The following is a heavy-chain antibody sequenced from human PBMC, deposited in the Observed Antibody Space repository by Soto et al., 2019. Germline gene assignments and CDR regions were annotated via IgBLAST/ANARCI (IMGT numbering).Heavy chain of an antibody. CDR1: GFTFSSYA. CDR3: AKDISWAQLRPYHAH. D-gene: IGHD2-2*01. J-gene: IGHJ4*02. Sequence: GGSLRLSCAASGFTFSSYAMSWVRQAPGKGLEWVSATSGSGGSTYYADSVKGRFTISRDNSKNTLYLQMNSLRAEDTAVYYCAKDISWAQLRPYHAHWGQGTLVTVSS. V-gene: IGHV3-23*01. CDR2: TSGSGGST.